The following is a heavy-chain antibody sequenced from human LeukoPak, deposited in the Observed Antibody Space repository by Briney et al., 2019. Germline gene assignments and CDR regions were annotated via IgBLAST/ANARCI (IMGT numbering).Heavy chain of an antibody. V-gene: IGHV5-51*01. D-gene: IGHD6-13*01. CDR1: GYSFSNYW. J-gene: IGHJ4*02. Sequence: GESLKISCKGSGYSFSNYWIGWVCQMPGKGLEWMGIIYPGDSDVRYSPSFQGQVTISADKSISTAYLQWSSLQASDTAMYYCARHAYNSTWDRYLAYWGQGTQVTVSS. CDR2: IYPGDSDV. CDR3: ARHAYNSTWDRYLAY.